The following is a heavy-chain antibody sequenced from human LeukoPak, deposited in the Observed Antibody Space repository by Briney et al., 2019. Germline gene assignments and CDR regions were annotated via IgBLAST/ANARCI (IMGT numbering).Heavy chain of an antibody. CDR2: IYHSGST. J-gene: IGHJ4*02. CDR1: GYSTSSGYY. CDR3: ARAGLLWFGEFRPELDY. D-gene: IGHD3-10*01. V-gene: IGHV4-38-2*01. Sequence: SETLSLTCAVSGYSTSSGYYWGWIRQPPGKGLEWIGSIYHSGSTYCNPSLKSRVTISVDTSKNQFSLKLSSVTAADTAVYYCARAGLLWFGEFRPELDYWGQGTLVTVSS.